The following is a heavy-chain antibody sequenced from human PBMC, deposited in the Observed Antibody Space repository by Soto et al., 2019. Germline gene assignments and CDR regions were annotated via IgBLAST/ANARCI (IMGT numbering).Heavy chain of an antibody. CDR1: GYTFTSYG. CDR2: ISAYNGNT. D-gene: IGHD2-21*02. V-gene: IGHV1-18*01. CDR3: ARGGDIVVVTAPLDY. J-gene: IGHJ4*02. Sequence: GASVKVSCKASGYTFTSYGISWVRQAPGQGLEWMGWISAYNGNTTYAQKFLGRATMTRDTSTGTLYMELSSLRSEDTAVYYCARGGDIVVVTAPLDYWGQGTLVTVSS.